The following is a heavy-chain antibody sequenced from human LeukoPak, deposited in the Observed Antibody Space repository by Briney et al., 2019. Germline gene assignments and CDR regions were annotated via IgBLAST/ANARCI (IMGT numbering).Heavy chain of an antibody. CDR3: AKDKVPFLYYYDSSGYPYYFDY. D-gene: IGHD3-22*01. Sequence: GGSLRLSCAASGFTFSSYAMSWVRQAPGKGLEWVSAISGSGGSTYYADSVKGRFTISRDNSKNTLYLQMNSLRAEDTAVYYCAKDKVPFLYYYDSSGYPYYFDYWGQGTLVTVSS. J-gene: IGHJ4*02. V-gene: IGHV3-23*01. CDR1: GFTFSSYA. CDR2: ISGSGGST.